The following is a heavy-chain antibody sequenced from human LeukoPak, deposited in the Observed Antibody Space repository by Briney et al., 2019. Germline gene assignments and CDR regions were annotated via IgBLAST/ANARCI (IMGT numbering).Heavy chain of an antibody. V-gene: IGHV4-34*01. CDR1: GGSISGYY. J-gene: IGHJ4*02. Sequence: SETLSLTCAVYGGSISGYYWSWIRQTPGKRLAWIGEISHSGSTNYNPSLKSRVTISVDTSKNQFSLKLSSVTAADTAVYYCARFIPLNYYDSSGRFDYWGQGTLVTVSS. D-gene: IGHD3-22*01. CDR3: ARFIPLNYYDSSGRFDY. CDR2: ISHSGST.